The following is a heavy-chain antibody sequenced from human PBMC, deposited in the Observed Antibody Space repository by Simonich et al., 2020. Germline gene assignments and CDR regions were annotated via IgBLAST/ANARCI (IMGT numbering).Heavy chain of an antibody. CDR2: ISGSGSTI. Sequence: EVQLVESGGGLVQPGGSLRLSCAASGFTFSSYEMNWVRQAPGKGREWVSYISGSGSTIYYPDSVKGRFTISRDNAKNSLYLQMNSLRAEDTAVYYCARHYYGDYYFDYWGQGTLVTVSS. D-gene: IGHD4-17*01. J-gene: IGHJ4*02. CDR1: GFTFSSYE. V-gene: IGHV3-48*03. CDR3: ARHYYGDYYFDY.